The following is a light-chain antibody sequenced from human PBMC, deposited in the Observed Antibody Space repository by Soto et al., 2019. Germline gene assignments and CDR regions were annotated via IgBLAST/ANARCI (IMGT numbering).Light chain of an antibody. CDR2: QDS. Sequence: SYELTQPPSVSVSPGQTASITCSGAKLGDKYACWYQQKPGQSPVLLIYQDSKRPSGIPERFSGSNSGNTATLTISGTQAMDEADYYCQAWDSSTEVVFGGGTKLTVL. CDR1: KLGDKY. CDR3: QAWDSSTEVV. V-gene: IGLV3-1*01. J-gene: IGLJ2*01.